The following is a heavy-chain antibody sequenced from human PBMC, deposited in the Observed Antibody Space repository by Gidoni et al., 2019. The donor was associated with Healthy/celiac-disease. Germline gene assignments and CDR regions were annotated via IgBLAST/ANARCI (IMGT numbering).Heavy chain of an antibody. D-gene: IGHD3-3*01. CDR3: ANPGGYYDFWSGYYTGALDYYYGMDV. Sequence: EVKPVESGGGLVQPGGSLRLSCAASGYPFRSCAMSCVRQAPGKGLEWGSAISGGGRSTYSADSVKGRFTISRDNSKNTLYLQMNSLRAEDTAVYYCANPGGYYDFWSGYYTGALDYYYGMDVWGQGTTVTVSS. CDR2: ISGGGRST. V-gene: IGHV3-23*04. CDR1: GYPFRSCA. J-gene: IGHJ6*02.